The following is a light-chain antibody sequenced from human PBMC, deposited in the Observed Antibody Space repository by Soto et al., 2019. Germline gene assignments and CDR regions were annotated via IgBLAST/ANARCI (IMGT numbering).Light chain of an antibody. CDR1: QSINNW. CDR3: QQYNSYSPLT. Sequence: DIQMTQSPSTLSASVGDRVTITCRASQSINNWLAWYQQKPGKAPKLLIYKASSLESGVPSRFSGSGSGTEFTLTISSLQPDDFATYYCQQYNSYSPLTFGGGTKVEIK. V-gene: IGKV1-5*03. J-gene: IGKJ4*01. CDR2: KAS.